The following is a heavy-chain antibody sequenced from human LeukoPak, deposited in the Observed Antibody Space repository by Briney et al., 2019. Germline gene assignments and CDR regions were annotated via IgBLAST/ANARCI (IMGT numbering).Heavy chain of an antibody. D-gene: IGHD6-6*01. CDR2: ISSSSSYI. CDR3: ARGTYSSSYYFDS. V-gene: IGHV3-21*01. J-gene: IGHJ4*02. CDR1: GFTFSSYS. Sequence: GGSLRLSCAASGFTFSSYSMNWVRQAPGKGLEWVSSISSSSSYIYYADSVKGRFTISRDNAKNSLYLQMNSLRAEDTAVYYCARGTYSSSYYFDSWGQGTLVTVSS.